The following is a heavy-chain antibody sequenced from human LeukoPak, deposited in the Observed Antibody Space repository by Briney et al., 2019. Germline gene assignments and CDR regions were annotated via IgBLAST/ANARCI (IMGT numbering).Heavy chain of an antibody. J-gene: IGHJ3*01. CDR3: ARVFRRRQDFSDYGRPYAAFDV. CDR2: VMPLFGTT. D-gene: IGHD4-17*01. V-gene: IGHV1-69*06. Sequence: SVNLSCKASRGSSAISWAGQAPGQGLGWVGGVMPLFGTTNYAQNFEDRVTITADTSTNAVYMEVSSLRSENTAIYYGARVFRRRQDFSDYGRPYAAFDVWGQGTLVTVSS. CDR1: RGSSA.